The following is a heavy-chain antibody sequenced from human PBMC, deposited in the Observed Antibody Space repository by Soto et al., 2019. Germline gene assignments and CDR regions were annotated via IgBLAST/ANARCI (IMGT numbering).Heavy chain of an antibody. J-gene: IGHJ1*01. D-gene: IGHD5-18*01. CDR3: ATYDVDTAMDH. V-gene: IGHV4-59*08. CDR1: GGNSRDYD. Sequence: SEIMCLTWAVAGGNSRDYDGSWIRQPPGKGLEWIGHVYYRGSANYNPSLKSRVTISVDTSKNQFSLKLSSVTAADTAVYYCATYDVDTAMDHWGQGTLVTVSS. CDR2: VYYRGSA.